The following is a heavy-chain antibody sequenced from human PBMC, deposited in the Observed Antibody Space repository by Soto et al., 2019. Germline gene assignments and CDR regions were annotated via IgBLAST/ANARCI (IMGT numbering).Heavy chain of an antibody. CDR2: IIPIFGTA. CDR1: GGTFSSYA. Sequence: ASVKVSCKASGGTFSSYAISWVRQAPGQGLEWMGGIIPIFGTANYAQKFQGRVTITADESTSTAYMELSSLRSEDTAVYYCARASTIFGVVISYYYYGMDVWGQGTTVTVSS. J-gene: IGHJ6*02. CDR3: ARASTIFGVVISYYYYGMDV. V-gene: IGHV1-69*13. D-gene: IGHD3-3*01.